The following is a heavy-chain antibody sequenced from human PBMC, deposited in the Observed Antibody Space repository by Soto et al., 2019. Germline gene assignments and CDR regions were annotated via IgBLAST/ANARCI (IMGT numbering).Heavy chain of an antibody. CDR1: GYTFTTYY. V-gene: IGHV1-46*01. CDR3: AIIEHPTVIPLDDAFDI. D-gene: IGHD4-4*01. Sequence: QVQLVQSGAEVKKPGASVKVTCKASGYTFTTYYMHWVRQAPGQGLEWMGIINPSVGSTTYAQKFQGRVTMTRDASTSTVYMELSSLRSEDTAVYYCAIIEHPTVIPLDDAFDIWGQGTMVTVSS. J-gene: IGHJ3*02. CDR2: INPSVGST.